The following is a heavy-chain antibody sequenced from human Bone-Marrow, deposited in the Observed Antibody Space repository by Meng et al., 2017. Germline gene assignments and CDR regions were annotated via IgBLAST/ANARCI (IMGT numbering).Heavy chain of an antibody. D-gene: IGHD5-18*01. Sequence: LSLTCAASGLTFSNAWMSWVRQAPGKGLEWVGRIKSKTDGGTTDYAAPVKGRFTISRDDSKNTLYLQMNSLKTEDTAVYYCTTAAELTAMVYYFDYWGQGTLVTVSS. CDR3: TTAAELTAMVYYFDY. CDR2: IKSKTDGGTT. J-gene: IGHJ4*02. CDR1: GLTFSNAW. V-gene: IGHV3-15*01.